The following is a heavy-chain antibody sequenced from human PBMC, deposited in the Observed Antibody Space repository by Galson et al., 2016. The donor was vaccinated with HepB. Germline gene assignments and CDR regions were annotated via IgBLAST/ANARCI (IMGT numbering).Heavy chain of an antibody. CDR3: ARDRGPFDAFDI. CDR1: GFDFSSYR. Sequence: SLRLSCAASGFDFSSYRMNWVRQAPGKGLDWVATISSSSNFIYYADSVKGRFTISRDNAEDSLDLQMNSLRAEDTAVYYWARDRGPFDAFDIRGRGTIVTVSS. J-gene: IGHJ3*02. D-gene: IGHD3-10*01. CDR2: ISSSSNFI. V-gene: IGHV3-21*01.